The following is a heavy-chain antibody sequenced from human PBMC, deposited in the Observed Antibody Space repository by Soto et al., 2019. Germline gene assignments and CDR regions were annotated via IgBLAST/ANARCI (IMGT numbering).Heavy chain of an antibody. CDR3: ARLVYDISGYLPG. Sequence: SETLSLTCTVSGGSISSSSYYWGWIRQPPGKGLEWIGSIYYSGSTYYNPSLKSRVTISVDTSKNQFSLKLSSVTAADTAVYYCARLVYDISGYLPGWGQGTLVSVS. D-gene: IGHD3-22*01. J-gene: IGHJ4*02. V-gene: IGHV4-39*01. CDR1: GGSISSSSYY. CDR2: IYYSGST.